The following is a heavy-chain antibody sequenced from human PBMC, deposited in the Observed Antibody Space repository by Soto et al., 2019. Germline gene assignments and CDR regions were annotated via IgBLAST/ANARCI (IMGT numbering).Heavy chain of an antibody. Sequence: PGESRKISCKGSGYSFTSYWIGWVRQMPGKGLEWMGIIYPGDSDTRYSPSFQGQVTISADKSISTAYLQWSSLKASDTAMYYCARGRLMNYDSSGYYTHWGQGTLVTVSS. J-gene: IGHJ4*02. V-gene: IGHV5-51*01. CDR1: GYSFTSYW. CDR3: ARGRLMNYDSSGYYTH. CDR2: IYPGDSDT. D-gene: IGHD3-22*01.